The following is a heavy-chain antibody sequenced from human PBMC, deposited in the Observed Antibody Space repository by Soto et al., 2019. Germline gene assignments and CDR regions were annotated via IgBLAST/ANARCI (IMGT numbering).Heavy chain of an antibody. J-gene: IGHJ6*02. Sequence: ASVKVSCKASGGTFSSYAISWVRQAPGQGLEWMGRIIPIFGTANYAQKFQGRVTITADESTSTAYMELSSLRSEDTAVDYCARAKYYYDSSGYPLITEHYYYGMDVWGQGTTVTVSS. V-gene: IGHV1-69*13. D-gene: IGHD3-22*01. CDR1: GGTFSSYA. CDR2: IIPIFGTA. CDR3: ARAKYYYDSSGYPLITEHYYYGMDV.